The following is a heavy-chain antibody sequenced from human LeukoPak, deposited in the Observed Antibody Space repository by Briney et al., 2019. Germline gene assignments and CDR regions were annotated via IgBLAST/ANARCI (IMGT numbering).Heavy chain of an antibody. D-gene: IGHD2-8*02. CDR3: ARALVPPYYYYYGMDV. CDR2: MNPNSGNT. CDR1: GYTFTSYD. Sequence: GASVKVSCKASGYTFTSYDINWVRQATGQGLEWMGWMNPNSGNTGYAQKFQGRVTMTRNTFISTAYMELSSLRSEDTAVYYCARALVPPYYYYYGMDVWGQGTTVTVSS. V-gene: IGHV1-8*01. J-gene: IGHJ6*02.